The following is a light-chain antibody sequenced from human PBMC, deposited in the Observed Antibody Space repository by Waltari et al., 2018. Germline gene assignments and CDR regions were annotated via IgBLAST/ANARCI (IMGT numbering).Light chain of an antibody. Sequence: ERATLSCRAGQSVSSYLAWYQQKPGQAPRLLIYDASNRATGIPARFSGSGSGTDFTLTISSLEPEDFAVYYCQQRSNWPAFGQGTKVEIK. V-gene: IGKV3-11*01. CDR1: QSVSSY. CDR3: QQRSNWPA. CDR2: DAS. J-gene: IGKJ1*01.